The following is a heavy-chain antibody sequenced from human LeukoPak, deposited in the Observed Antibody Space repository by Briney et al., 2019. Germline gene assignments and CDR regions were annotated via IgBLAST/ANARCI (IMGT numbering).Heavy chain of an antibody. CDR2: IDSDGSRT. Sequence: GGSLGLSCAASGFTFRSFWMHWVRQAPGKGLVWVSRIDSDGSRTAHADSVKGRFTISRDNAKNTLYLQMNGLRAEDTAVYYCARSQQPPGGVDYWGQGTLVTVSS. V-gene: IGHV3-74*01. J-gene: IGHJ4*02. CDR3: ARSQQPPGGVDY. CDR1: GFTFRSFW. D-gene: IGHD6-13*01.